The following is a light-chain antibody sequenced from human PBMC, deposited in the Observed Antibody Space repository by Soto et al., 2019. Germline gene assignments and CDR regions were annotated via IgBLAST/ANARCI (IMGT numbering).Light chain of an antibody. CDR1: SSDVGGYDF. CDR2: EVS. V-gene: IGLV2-14*01. CDR3: SSYTSDWGV. Sequence: QSVLTQPASVSGSPGQSITISCTGTSSDVGGYDFVSWYQHHPGKAPKLMIYEVSTRPSGVSNRFSGSKSGNTASLTISGLQAEDEADYYCSSYTSDWGVFGTGTKVTVL. J-gene: IGLJ1*01.